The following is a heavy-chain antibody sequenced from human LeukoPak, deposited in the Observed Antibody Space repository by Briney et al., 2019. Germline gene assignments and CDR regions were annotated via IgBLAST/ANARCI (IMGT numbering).Heavy chain of an antibody. V-gene: IGHV3-23*01. CDR1: GFTFNNYW. CDR2: ISGSGGST. J-gene: IGHJ4*02. D-gene: IGHD5-24*01. CDR3: AKSGYNRFDY. Sequence: GGSLRLSCEASGFTFNNYWMTWVRQAPGKGLEWVSTISGSGGSTYYADSVKGRFTISRDNSKNTLYLQMNSLIAEDTAVYYCAKSGYNRFDYWGQGTRVTVSS.